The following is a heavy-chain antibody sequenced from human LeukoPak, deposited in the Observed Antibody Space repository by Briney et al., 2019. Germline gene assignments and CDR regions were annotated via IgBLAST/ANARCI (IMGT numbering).Heavy chain of an antibody. D-gene: IGHD3-10*01. CDR3: AREGGSGSYYNGLDY. CDR2: IYYSGST. CDR1: GGSISSYY. Sequence: PSETLSLTCTVSGGSISSYYWSWIRQPPGKGLEWIGYIYYSGSTNYNPSLKSRVTISVDTSKNQFSLKLSSVTAADTAVYYCAREGGSGSYYNGLDYWGQGTLVTVSS. J-gene: IGHJ4*02. V-gene: IGHV4-59*01.